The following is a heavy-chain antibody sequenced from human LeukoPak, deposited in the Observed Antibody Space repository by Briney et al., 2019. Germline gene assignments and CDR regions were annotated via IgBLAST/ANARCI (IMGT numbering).Heavy chain of an antibody. D-gene: IGHD6-19*01. Sequence: GGSLRLSCAASGFTFSSYWMSWVRQAPGKGLEWVANIKQDGSEKYYVNSVKGRFTFSRDNAKNSLYLQMNSLISEDTAGYYCYLSGWYRPSPRFDPWGQGTLVTVSS. CDR3: YLSGWYRPSPRFDP. CDR2: IKQDGSEK. V-gene: IGHV3-7*01. J-gene: IGHJ5*02. CDR1: GFTFSSYW.